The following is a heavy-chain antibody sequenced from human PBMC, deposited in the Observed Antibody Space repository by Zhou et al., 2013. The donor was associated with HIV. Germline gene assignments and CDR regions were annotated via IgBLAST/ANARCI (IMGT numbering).Heavy chain of an antibody. CDR2: IIPIFGPA. J-gene: IGHJ3*02. CDR1: GDHFNYYA. CDR3: ARDGRIMVVSSAPHAFDI. D-gene: IGHD3-22*01. V-gene: IGHV1-69*05. Sequence: QVQLVQSGAEVKKPGSSVQVSCKVSGDHFNYYAISWVRQAPKQGLEWMGVIIPIFGPATYAQKFQGRVTINTDESTRTAYMELSSLTSEDTAVYFCARDGRIMVVSSAPHAFDIWDQGTMVTVSS.